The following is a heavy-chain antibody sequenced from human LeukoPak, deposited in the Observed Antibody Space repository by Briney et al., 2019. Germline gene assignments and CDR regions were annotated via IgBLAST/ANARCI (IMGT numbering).Heavy chain of an antibody. CDR3: ARVFGSDYGDDVYFDY. CDR2: ISSSGSTI. CDR1: GFAFSSYT. V-gene: IGHV3-48*03. J-gene: IGHJ4*02. Sequence: PGGSLRLSCVASGFAFSSYTMNWVRQAPGKGLEWVSYISSSGSTIYYADSVKGRFTISRDNAKNSLYLQMNSLRAEDTAVYYCARVFGSDYGDDVYFDYWGQGTLVTVSS. D-gene: IGHD4-17*01.